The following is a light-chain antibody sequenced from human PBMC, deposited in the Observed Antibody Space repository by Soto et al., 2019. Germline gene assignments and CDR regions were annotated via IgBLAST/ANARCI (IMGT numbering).Light chain of an antibody. Sequence: DIPLTQAPSSLSASVGDRVIITCRASQSITTYLNWYQQKPGKAPKLLIYAASTLQSGVPVRFSGSGSGTDFSLTISSLQPEDFASYYCQQSYSIPLTFGGGTKVEIK. V-gene: IGKV1-39*01. CDR2: AAS. CDR1: QSITTY. CDR3: QQSYSIPLT. J-gene: IGKJ4*01.